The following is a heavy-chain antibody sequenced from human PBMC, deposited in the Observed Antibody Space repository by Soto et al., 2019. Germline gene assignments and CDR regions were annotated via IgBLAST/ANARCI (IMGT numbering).Heavy chain of an antibody. Sequence: SETLSLTCTVSGDSISTYYWSWIRQPPGKGLEWIAYIYYTGNTYYNPSLKSRVTISMDTSKNQFSLKLSSVTAADTAVYYCARYYYDSSGYYYGWFDPWGRGTLVTVSS. J-gene: IGHJ5*02. CDR1: GDSISTYY. V-gene: IGHV4-59*01. CDR2: IYYTGNT. CDR3: ARYYYDSSGYYYGWFDP. D-gene: IGHD3-22*01.